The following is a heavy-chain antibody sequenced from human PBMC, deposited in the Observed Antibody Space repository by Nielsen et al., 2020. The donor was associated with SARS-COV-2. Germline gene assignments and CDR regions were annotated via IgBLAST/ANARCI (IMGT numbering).Heavy chain of an antibody. V-gene: IGHV2-5*01. J-gene: IGHJ4*02. CDR1: GFSLNSFGVG. CDR3: AHSPTVLAPHFDY. Sequence: SGPTLVKPTQTLTLTCTFSGFSLNSFGVGVGWIRQPPGKALEWLGFIYWNDDRRYSPSLKTRITITKDTSKNQVVLTMTNMDPVDTGTYYCAHSPTVLAPHFDYWGQGALVTVSS. D-gene: IGHD4-17*01. CDR2: IYWNDDR.